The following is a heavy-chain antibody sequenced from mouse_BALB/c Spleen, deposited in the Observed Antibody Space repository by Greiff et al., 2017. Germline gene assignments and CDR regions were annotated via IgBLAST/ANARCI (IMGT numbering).Heavy chain of an antibody. CDR3: ARLEDWDWFAY. CDR2: IYPGDGDT. D-gene: IGHD4-1*01. J-gene: IGHJ3*01. Sequence: VKLVESGAELARPGASVKLSCKASGYTFTSYWMQWVKQRPGQGLEWIGAIYPGDGDTRYTQKFKGKATLTADKSSSTAYMQLSSLASEDSAVYYCARLEDWDWFAYWGQGTLVTVSA. CDR1: GYTFTSYW. V-gene: IGHV1-87*01.